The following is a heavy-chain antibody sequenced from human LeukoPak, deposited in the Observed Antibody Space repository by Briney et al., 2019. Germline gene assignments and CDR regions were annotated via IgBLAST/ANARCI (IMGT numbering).Heavy chain of an antibody. CDR1: GYTLTVYY. CDR3: AREEYDSSGYYFYYYGMDV. J-gene: IGHJ6*02. V-gene: IGHV1-2*02. D-gene: IGHD3-22*01. CDR2: INPSSGGT. Sequence: ASVTVSFKGSGYTLTVYYIHWVRQAPGQGLGWVGWINPSSGGTNYSQKFQGRGTMTRDTSISTAYIELSMLRSDDTAVYYCAREEYDSSGYYFYYYGMDVWGQGTTVTVSS.